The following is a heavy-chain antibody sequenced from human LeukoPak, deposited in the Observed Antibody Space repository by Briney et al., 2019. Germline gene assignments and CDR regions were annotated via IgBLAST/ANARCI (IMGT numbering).Heavy chain of an antibody. CDR3: IKDLRLDLHLDTFEV. Sequence: PGRSLRLSCAASGFSLDDYAMHWVRQRLGKGLEWVASISWDSGNSVYAGSVKGRFTISRDNAKNSLHLQMNSLTPEDTALYYCIKDLRLDLHLDTFEVWGQGTKVTVS. CDR2: ISWDSGNS. J-gene: IGHJ3*01. V-gene: IGHV3-9*01. CDR1: GFSLDDYA. D-gene: IGHD1-7*01.